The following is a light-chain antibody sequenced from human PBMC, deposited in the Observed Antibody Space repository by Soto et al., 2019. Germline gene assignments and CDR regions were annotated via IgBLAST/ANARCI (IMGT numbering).Light chain of an antibody. V-gene: IGLV2-23*02. CDR1: SSDVGIYNL. Sequence: QSLLTQPASVSGSPGQSITISCTGTSSDVGIYNLVSWYQQHPGKAPKLMIYEFRKRPSGVSSIFAGSKSGTTTSLTIFWLQSEDEADYHCCSYAGSSFYVFGTGTKATVL. CDR2: EFR. J-gene: IGLJ1*01. CDR3: CSYAGSSFYV.